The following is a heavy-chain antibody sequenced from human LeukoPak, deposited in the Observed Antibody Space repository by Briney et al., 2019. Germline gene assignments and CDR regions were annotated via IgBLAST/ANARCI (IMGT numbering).Heavy chain of an antibody. J-gene: IGHJ4*02. V-gene: IGHV3-23*01. CDR1: GFTFSSYA. D-gene: IGHD3-22*01. CDR2: ISGSGGST. Sequence: GGSLRLSCAASGFTFSSYAMSWVCQAPGKGLEWVSAISGSGGSTYYADSVKGRFTISRDNSKNTLYLQMNSLRAEDTAVYYCAREERRITMIVVVIPLDYWGQGTLVTVSS. CDR3: AREERRITMIVVVIPLDY.